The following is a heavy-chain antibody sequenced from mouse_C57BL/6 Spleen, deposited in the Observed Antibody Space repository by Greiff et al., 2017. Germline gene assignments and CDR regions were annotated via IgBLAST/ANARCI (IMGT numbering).Heavy chain of an antibody. J-gene: IGHJ4*01. CDR1: GFTFSSYA. V-gene: IGHV5-4*03. CDR3: ARGELGEYDEAKDE. D-gene: IGHD2-4*01. Sequence: EVKLVESGGGLVKPGGSLKLSCAASGFTFSSYAMSWVRQTPEKRLEWVATISDGGSYTYYPDNVKGRFTISRDNAKNNLYLQMSHRKSEDTAMYYCARGELGEYDEAKDEWGQGTAGTVAS. CDR2: ISDGGSYT.